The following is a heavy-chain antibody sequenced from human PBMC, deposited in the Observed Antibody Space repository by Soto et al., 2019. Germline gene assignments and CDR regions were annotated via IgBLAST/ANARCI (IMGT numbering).Heavy chain of an antibody. CDR3: ARRYRSCSAY. V-gene: IGHV4-59*08. CDR2: IYYSGST. CDR1: GDSISSYY. J-gene: IGHJ4*02. D-gene: IGHD2-2*01. Sequence: PSESLSLTCTVCGDSISSYYLGGIRQPPGKGLEWIGYIYYSGSTNYNPSLKSRVTISVDTSKNQFSLKLSSVTAADTAVYYCARRYRSCSAYRGQGTLVIVSS.